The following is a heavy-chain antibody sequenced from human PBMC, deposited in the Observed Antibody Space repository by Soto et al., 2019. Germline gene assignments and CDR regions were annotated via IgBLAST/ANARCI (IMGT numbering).Heavy chain of an antibody. D-gene: IGHD2-2*01. CDR1: GFTFSGYW. CDR3: ARDPGPRPAAIRGLDWFDP. J-gene: IGHJ5*02. V-gene: IGHV3-7*03. Sequence: PGGSLRLSCAASGFTFSGYWMSWVRQAPGKGLEWVASINRDGSEEHYVASVKGRFTISRDNAKNSVYLQMKSLRADDTAVYYCARDPGPRPAAIRGLDWFDPWGQGTLVTVSS. CDR2: INRDGSEE.